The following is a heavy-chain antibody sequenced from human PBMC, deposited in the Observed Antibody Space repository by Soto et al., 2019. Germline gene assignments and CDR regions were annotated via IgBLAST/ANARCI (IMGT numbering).Heavy chain of an antibody. CDR2: IFSSGIV. V-gene: IGHV4-4*07. D-gene: IGHD6-6*01. J-gene: IGHJ5*02. Sequence: QVLLQESGPGLVKPSETLSLSCSVSGGSIDMFFWTWIRQPAGKRLEWLGRIFSSGIVTYNPSLKSRLTMPVDMSKNQFSLNLTSVTAADSAVYFCARDRGSSSWGPWFDPWGHGIRVIVSS. CDR3: ARDRGSSSWGPWFDP. CDR1: GGSIDMFF.